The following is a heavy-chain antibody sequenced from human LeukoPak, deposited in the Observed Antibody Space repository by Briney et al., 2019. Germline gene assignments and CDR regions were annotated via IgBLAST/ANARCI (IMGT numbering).Heavy chain of an antibody. D-gene: IGHD5-12*01. CDR2: IYYSGST. CDR3: ARGKGGYADYFDY. V-gene: IGHV4-59*08. Sequence: SSETLSLTCTVSGGSISSYYWSWIRQPPGKGLEWIGYIYYSGSTNYNPSLKSRVTISVDTSKNQFSLKLSSVTAADTAVYYCARGKGGYADYFDYGGQGPLATFPS. CDR1: GGSISSYY. J-gene: IGHJ4*02.